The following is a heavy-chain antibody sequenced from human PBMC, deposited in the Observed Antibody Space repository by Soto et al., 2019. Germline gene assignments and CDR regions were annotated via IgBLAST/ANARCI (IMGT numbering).Heavy chain of an antibody. Sequence: GASVKVSCKASGYTFTSYGITWVRQAPGQGLEWIGWISAHNGNTDYAQKLQGRIIVTRDTSTSTAYKELRSLRSDDPAVYYCARGRYGDYWGQGVLVTSPQ. J-gene: IGHJ4*02. CDR1: GYTFTSYG. CDR2: ISAHNGNT. D-gene: IGHD1-1*01. V-gene: IGHV1-18*01. CDR3: ARGRYGDY.